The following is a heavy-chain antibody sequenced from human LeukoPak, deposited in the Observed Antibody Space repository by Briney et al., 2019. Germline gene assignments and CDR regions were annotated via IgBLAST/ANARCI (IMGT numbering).Heavy chain of an antibody. J-gene: IGHJ4*02. Sequence: GESLKISCKGSGYSFTTYWIVWVRQMPGKGLEWRGSIYPGDSDTRYSPSFQGQVTISADKSISTAYLQWSSLKASDTAMYYCARPSMAGGGGYSRAFAYWGQGTLVTVSS. CDR2: IYPGDSDT. V-gene: IGHV5-51*01. D-gene: IGHD1-26*01. CDR3: ARPSMAGGGGYSRAFAY. CDR1: GYSFTTYW.